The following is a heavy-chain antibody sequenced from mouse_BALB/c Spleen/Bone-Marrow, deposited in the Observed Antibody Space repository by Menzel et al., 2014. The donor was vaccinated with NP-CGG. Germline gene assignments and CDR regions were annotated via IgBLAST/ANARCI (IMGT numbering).Heavy chain of an antibody. D-gene: IGHD1-2*01. J-gene: IGHJ2*01. CDR2: IRNKANGYTT. Sequence: DVHLVESGGGLVQPGGSLRLSCATSGSTFTDYYMSWVRQPPGKALEWLGFIRNKANGYTTEYSASVKGRFTISRDNSQSILYLQMNTLRAEDSATYYCARDIGRLLFDYWGQGTTLTVSS. CDR1: GSTFTDYY. CDR3: ARDIGRLLFDY. V-gene: IGHV7-3*02.